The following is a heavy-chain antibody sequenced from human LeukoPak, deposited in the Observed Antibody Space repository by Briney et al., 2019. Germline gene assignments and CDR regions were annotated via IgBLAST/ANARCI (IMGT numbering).Heavy chain of an antibody. CDR2: FETEDGEP. CDR3: ASGNEVTPDGFAI. V-gene: IGHV1-24*01. CDR1: GYSLSEIS. J-gene: IGHJ3*02. Sequence: ASVKVSCEVSGYSLSEISVHWIRQVPGRGLEWMGSFETEDGEPLYAQKFQGRVTMTEDTSTDTAYMELSSLRSEDTAMYYCASGNEVTPDGFAIWGQGTMVTVSS. D-gene: IGHD2-15*01.